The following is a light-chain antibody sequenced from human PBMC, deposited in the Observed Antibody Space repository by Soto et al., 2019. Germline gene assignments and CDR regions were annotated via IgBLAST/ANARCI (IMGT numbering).Light chain of an antibody. V-gene: IGKV1-33*01. Sequence: DIQMTQSPSSLSASVGDRVTITCQASQNITNFLNWYQHKLGKAPNLLIYDASNLEAEVPSRFSGNGSGTEFSFTISSLQPEDIGSYFCQQYDDLPVTFGGGTKVEIK. CDR1: QNITNF. CDR2: DAS. J-gene: IGKJ4*01. CDR3: QQYDDLPVT.